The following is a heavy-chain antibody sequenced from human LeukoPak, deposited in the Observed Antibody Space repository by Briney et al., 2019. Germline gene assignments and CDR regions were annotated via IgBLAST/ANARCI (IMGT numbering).Heavy chain of an antibody. Sequence: ASVKVSCKASGYTFTSYDINWVRQATGQGLEWMGWMNPNSGNTGYAQKFQGRVTMTRNTSISTAYMELSSLRSEDTAVYYCARAAVPVADHGFDYWGQGTLVTVSS. V-gene: IGHV1-8*01. CDR2: MNPNSGNT. J-gene: IGHJ4*02. CDR1: GYTFTSYD. CDR3: ARAAVPVADHGFDY. D-gene: IGHD6-19*01.